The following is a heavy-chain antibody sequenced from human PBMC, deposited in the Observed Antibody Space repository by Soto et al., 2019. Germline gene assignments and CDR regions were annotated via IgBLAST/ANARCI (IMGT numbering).Heavy chain of an antibody. CDR3: ASLCKRADGYNLEGPSFNY. Sequence: QVQLVQSGAEVKKPGSSVKVSCKASGGTFSSYAISWVRQAPGQGLEWMGGIIPIFGTANYAQKFQGRVTNTAEESTITAYMELSRLRYEATAVYYCASLCKRADGYNLEGPSFNYWGQGNLVTVCS. V-gene: IGHV1-69*01. D-gene: IGHD5-18*01. CDR1: GGTFSSYA. J-gene: IGHJ4*01. CDR2: IIPIFGTA.